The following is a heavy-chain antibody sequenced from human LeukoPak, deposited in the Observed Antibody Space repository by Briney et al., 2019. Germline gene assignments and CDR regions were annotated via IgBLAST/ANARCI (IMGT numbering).Heavy chain of an antibody. CDR2: ISDSGSTT. CDR1: GLTFSDHH. D-gene: IGHD1-1*01. J-gene: IGHJ4*02. V-gene: IGHV3-11*01. CDR3: ARDKGTY. Sequence: GGPWRLSFEASGLTFSDHHMSWIPQVPGKGLEWVSDISDSGSTTYYADSVKGRFTISRDNAKKSLFLQMNSLRVEDTAVYYCARDKGTYWGQGTLVTVSS.